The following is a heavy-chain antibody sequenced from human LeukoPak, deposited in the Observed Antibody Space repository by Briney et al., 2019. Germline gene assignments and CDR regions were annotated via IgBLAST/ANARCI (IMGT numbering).Heavy chain of an antibody. D-gene: IGHD3-10*01. Sequence: SETLSLTCTVSGGSISSYWSWIRQPAGKGLEWIGRIYTSGSTNYNPSLKSRVTMSVDTSKNQFSLKLSSVTAADTAVYYCARRTLWFGDRKPFDYWGQGTLVTVSS. CDR1: GGSISSY. V-gene: IGHV4-4*07. CDR3: ARRTLWFGDRKPFDY. CDR2: IYTSGST. J-gene: IGHJ4*02.